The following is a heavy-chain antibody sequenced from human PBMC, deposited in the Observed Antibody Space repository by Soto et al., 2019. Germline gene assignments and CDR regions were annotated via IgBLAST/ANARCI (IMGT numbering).Heavy chain of an antibody. V-gene: IGHV1-18*01. Sequence: QVQLVQSGGEVKKPGASVKVSCKASGYTFTNYGVNWVRQAHGQGLEWMGWINTYNGNTNYAQRLQGRVTLTTDTSTRTAYMELRSLTSDDTAVYYCARGSSPVDFDYWGQGTLVTVSS. CDR2: INTYNGNT. CDR3: ARGSSPVDFDY. D-gene: IGHD6-13*01. CDR1: GYTFTNYG. J-gene: IGHJ4*02.